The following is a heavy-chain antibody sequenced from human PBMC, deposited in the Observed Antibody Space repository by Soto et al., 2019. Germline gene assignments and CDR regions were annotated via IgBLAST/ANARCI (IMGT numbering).Heavy chain of an antibody. CDR3: ARLKGYQLLHSNWFDP. J-gene: IGHJ5*02. CDR2: INHSGST. D-gene: IGHD2-2*01. Sequence: QVQLQQWGAGLLKPSETLSLTCAVYGGSFSGYYWSWIRQPPGKGLEWIGEINHSGSTNYNPSLKSRVTISGDTSKNQFSLKLSSVTAADTAVYYCARLKGYQLLHSNWFDPWGQGTLVTVSS. V-gene: IGHV4-34*01. CDR1: GGSFSGYY.